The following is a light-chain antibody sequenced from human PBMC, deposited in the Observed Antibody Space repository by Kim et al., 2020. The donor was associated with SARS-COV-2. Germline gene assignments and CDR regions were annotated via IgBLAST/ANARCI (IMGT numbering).Light chain of an antibody. V-gene: IGKV3-20*01. J-gene: IGKJ1*01. CDR3: QQYSSSPAT. CDR2: GAS. CDR1: QSVSSTY. Sequence: SPGERAPRSCRASQSVSSTYLAWYQQKPGQAPRLLFYGASSRATGIPDRFSGSGSGTDFTLTITRLEPEDFAVYYCQQYSSSPATFGQGTKVDIK.